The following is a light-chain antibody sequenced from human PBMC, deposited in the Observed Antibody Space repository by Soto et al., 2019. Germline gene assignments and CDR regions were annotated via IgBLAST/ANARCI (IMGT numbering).Light chain of an antibody. CDR2: GAS. Sequence: EIVMTQSPATLSVSPGERATLSCRASQSVNIYLAWYQQKPGQAPRLLIFGASYRATGIPARFSGSGSGTEFNLTISSLQSEDFAAYFCQQYDDWLRLTFGGGTKVDIK. CDR3: QQYDDWLRLT. J-gene: IGKJ4*01. V-gene: IGKV3D-15*01. CDR1: QSVNIY.